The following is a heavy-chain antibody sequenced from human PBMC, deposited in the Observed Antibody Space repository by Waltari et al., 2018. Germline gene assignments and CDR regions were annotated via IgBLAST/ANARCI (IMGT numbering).Heavy chain of an antibody. V-gene: IGHV1-69*01. CDR1: GGTFSSYA. Sequence: QVQLVQSGAEVKKPGSSVKVSCKASGGTFSSYAISWVRQAPGQGLEWMGGILPIFGTANYAQKVQGRVTITADESTSTAYMELSSLRSEDTAVYYCARAPLSPLTTLYYYGMDVWGQGTTVTVSS. CDR2: ILPIFGTA. D-gene: IGHD3-3*01. J-gene: IGHJ6*02. CDR3: ARAPLSPLTTLYYYGMDV.